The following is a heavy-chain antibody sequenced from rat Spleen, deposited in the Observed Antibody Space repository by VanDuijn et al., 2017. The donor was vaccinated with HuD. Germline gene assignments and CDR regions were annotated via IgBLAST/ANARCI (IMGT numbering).Heavy chain of an antibody. J-gene: IGHJ1*01. Sequence: EVQLVESGGGLVQPGRSMKLSCAASGLSFSNYDMAWVRQAPTKGLDWVATIRSDGSTTYYRDSVKGRFTISRDNAKSTLYLQMDSLRSEDTATYYCARITTEGMGYYWYFDFWGPGTMVTVSS. CDR3: ARITTEGMGYYWYFDF. V-gene: IGHV5-25*01. CDR1: GLSFSNYD. D-gene: IGHD1-11*01. CDR2: IRSDGSTT.